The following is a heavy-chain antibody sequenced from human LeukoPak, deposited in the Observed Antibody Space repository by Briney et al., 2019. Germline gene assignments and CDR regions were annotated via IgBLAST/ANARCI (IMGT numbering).Heavy chain of an antibody. J-gene: IGHJ4*02. CDR3: AREYYYDSSGYLKTEYYFDY. CDR2: MNPNSGNT. Sequence: ASVKVSCKASGYTFTSYDINWVRQATGQGLEWMGWMNPNSGNTGYAQKFQGRVTITTDTSTSTAYMELRSLRSDDTAVYYCAREYYYDSSGYLKTEYYFDYWGQGTLVTVSS. V-gene: IGHV1-8*03. D-gene: IGHD3-22*01. CDR1: GYTFTSYD.